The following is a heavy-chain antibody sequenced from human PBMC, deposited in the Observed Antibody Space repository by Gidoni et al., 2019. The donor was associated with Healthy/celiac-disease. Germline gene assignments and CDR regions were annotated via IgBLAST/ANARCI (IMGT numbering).Heavy chain of an antibody. D-gene: IGHD6-25*01. V-gene: IGHV3-30*18. CDR3: AKGLAAVEDY. Sequence: QVQLVESGGGVVQPGRSLRLSCAASGFTFSSYGMHWVRQAPGKGLEWVAVISYDGSNKYYADSVKGRFTISRDNSKNTLYLQMNSLRAEDTAVYYCAKGLAAVEDYWGQGTLVTVSS. CDR1: GFTFSSYG. CDR2: ISYDGSNK. J-gene: IGHJ4*02.